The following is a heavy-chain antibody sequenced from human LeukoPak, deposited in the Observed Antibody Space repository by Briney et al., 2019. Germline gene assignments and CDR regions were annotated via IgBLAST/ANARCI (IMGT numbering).Heavy chain of an antibody. D-gene: IGHD3-10*01. Sequence: PGGSLRLSCAASGFTLSSYSMSWVRQAPGKGLEWGSAISGSGGSTYYADSVKGRFTISRDNSKNTLYLQMSTLRPEDTAVYYCVKVGDDVALLWSGEVFYMDYWGQGTVVTVPS. V-gene: IGHV3-23*01. CDR2: ISGSGGST. CDR3: VKVGDDVALLWSGEVFYMDY. CDR1: GFTLSSYS. J-gene: IGHJ4*02.